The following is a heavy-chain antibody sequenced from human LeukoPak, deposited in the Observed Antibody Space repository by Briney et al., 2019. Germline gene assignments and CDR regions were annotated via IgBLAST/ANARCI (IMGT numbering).Heavy chain of an antibody. Sequence: GGSLRLSCAASGFSFSGSGMHWVRQASGKGLEWVGHIRSQADSYATVYGASVKGRFTITRDDSENTAYLQMNSLKTEDTAVYYCTTDLGRSRIAPRFYYWGQGTLVTVSS. J-gene: IGHJ4*02. V-gene: IGHV3-73*01. CDR3: TTDLGRSRIAPRFYY. CDR1: GFSFSGSG. CDR2: IRSQADSYAT. D-gene: IGHD6-6*01.